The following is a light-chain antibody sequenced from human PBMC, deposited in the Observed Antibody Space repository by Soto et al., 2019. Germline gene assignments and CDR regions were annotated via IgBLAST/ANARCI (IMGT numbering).Light chain of an antibody. CDR3: QQYNNRPPET. V-gene: IGKV3-15*01. J-gene: IGKJ2*01. CDR2: AAS. CDR1: QSVNSN. Sequence: EIVMTQSPATLSVSPGETATLSCRASQSVNSNLAWYQQKPGQAPRLLIYAASTRATGIPARFSGSGSGTEFTLTISSLQSEDFAIYYCQQYNNRPPETFGQGTKRE.